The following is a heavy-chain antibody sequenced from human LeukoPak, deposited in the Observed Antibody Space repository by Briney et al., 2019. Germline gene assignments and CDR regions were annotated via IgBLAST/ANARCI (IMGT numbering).Heavy chain of an antibody. Sequence: GGSLRLSCAASGFTFSSRWMHWVRQAPGKGLVWVSIINTDGSTTRYADFVEGRFTISRDNARNTLYLEMNSLRVEDTAVYFCARDISRTMDVRGQGTTVTV. D-gene: IGHD2/OR15-2a*01. CDR3: ARDISRTMDV. CDR2: INTDGSTT. J-gene: IGHJ6*02. CDR1: GFTFSSRW. V-gene: IGHV3-74*01.